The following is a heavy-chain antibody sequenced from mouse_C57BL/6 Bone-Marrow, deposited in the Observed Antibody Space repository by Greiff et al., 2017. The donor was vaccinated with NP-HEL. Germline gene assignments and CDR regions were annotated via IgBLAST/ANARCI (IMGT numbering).Heavy chain of an antibody. CDR1: GYTFTSYW. Sequence: QVQLQQPGAELVKPGASVKLSCKASGYTFTSYWMRWVKQRPGQGLEWIGEIDPSDSYTNYNQKFKGKATLTVDTSSSTAYMQLSSLTSEDSAVYYCARWVYDYDDVFAYWGQGTLVTVSA. D-gene: IGHD2-4*01. CDR2: IDPSDSYT. V-gene: IGHV1-50*01. J-gene: IGHJ3*01. CDR3: ARWVYDYDDVFAY.